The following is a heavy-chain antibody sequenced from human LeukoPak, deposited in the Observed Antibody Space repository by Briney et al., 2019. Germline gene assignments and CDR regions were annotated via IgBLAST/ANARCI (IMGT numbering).Heavy chain of an antibody. CDR1: GGSISSSSYY. V-gene: IGHV4-39*01. J-gene: IGHJ3*02. CDR3: ARLLNATPTRLAKGAFDI. CDR2: IYYSGST. Sequence: SETLSLTCTVSGGSISSSSYYWGWIRQPPGKGLEWIGSIYYSGSTYYNPSLKSRVTISVDTSKNQFSLKLSSVTAADTAVYYCARLLNATPTRLAKGAFDIWGQGTMVTVSS. D-gene: IGHD3-9*01.